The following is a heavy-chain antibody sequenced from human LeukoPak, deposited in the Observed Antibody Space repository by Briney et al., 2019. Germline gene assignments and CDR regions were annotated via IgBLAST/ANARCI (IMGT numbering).Heavy chain of an antibody. CDR1: GGTFSSYA. V-gene: IGHV1-69*13. J-gene: IGHJ4*02. Sequence: SVKVSCKASGGTFSSYAISWVRQAPGQGLEWMGGIIPIFGTANYAQKFQGRVTITADESTSTAYMELSSLRSEDTAVYYCARQVGWPTLGYFDYWGQGTLVTVSS. CDR2: IIPIFGTA. D-gene: IGHD1-26*01. CDR3: ARQVGWPTLGYFDY.